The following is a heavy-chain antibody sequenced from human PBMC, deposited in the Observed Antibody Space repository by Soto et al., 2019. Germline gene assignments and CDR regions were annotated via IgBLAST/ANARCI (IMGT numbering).Heavy chain of an antibody. V-gene: IGHV3-33*08. Sequence: GGSLRLSCAASGFSFSDYGMHWVRQAPGKGLEWVALIYYDGSNEHYADSVQGRFTISRDNSKNTLYLQMNSLRAEDTAVYYCARDRGSDSGAFDIWGQGTVVTVSS. D-gene: IGHD1-26*01. CDR2: IYYDGSNE. CDR3: ARDRGSDSGAFDI. CDR1: GFSFSDYG. J-gene: IGHJ3*02.